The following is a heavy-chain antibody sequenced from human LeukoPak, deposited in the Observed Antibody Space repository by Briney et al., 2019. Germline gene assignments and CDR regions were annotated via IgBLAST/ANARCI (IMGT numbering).Heavy chain of an antibody. J-gene: IGHJ5*02. Sequence: PSETLSLTCTVSAYSISSGSYWGWIRQPPGKGLEWIGSIYHGGSTYYNPSLKSRVTISVDTSKNQFSLKLSSVTAADTAVYYCAREPHWNWFDPWGQGTLVIVSS. CDR3: AREPHWNWFDP. CDR2: IYHGGST. CDR1: AYSISSGSY. V-gene: IGHV4-38-2*02.